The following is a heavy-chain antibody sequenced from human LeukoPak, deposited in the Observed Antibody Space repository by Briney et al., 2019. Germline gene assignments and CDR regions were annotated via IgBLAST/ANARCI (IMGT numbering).Heavy chain of an antibody. CDR1: GGSISSSSYY. V-gene: IGHV4-39*01. CDR2: IYYSGST. D-gene: IGHD3-16*02. J-gene: IGHJ4*02. Sequence: PSETLSLTCTVSGGSISSSSYYWGWIRQPPGKGLEWIGSIYYSGSTYYNPSLKSRVTISVDTSKNQFSLKLSSVTAADTAVYYCASLQLIVITFDYWGQGTLVTVSS. CDR3: ASLQLIVITFDY.